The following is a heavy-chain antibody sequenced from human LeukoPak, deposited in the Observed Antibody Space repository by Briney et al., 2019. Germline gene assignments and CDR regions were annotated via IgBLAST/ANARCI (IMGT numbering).Heavy chain of an antibody. J-gene: IGHJ5*01. Sequence: GGSLRLSCAASGFPFSSYSMSWVRQAPGKGLEWVSGIVGTTGTTYYADSVKGRFTISRDNSRNTLYLQMNSLRAEDTAVYYCARASSGWYLGDSWGQGTLVTVSS. D-gene: IGHD6-19*01. CDR2: IVGTTGTT. V-gene: IGHV3-23*01. CDR1: GFPFSSYS. CDR3: ARASSGWYLGDS.